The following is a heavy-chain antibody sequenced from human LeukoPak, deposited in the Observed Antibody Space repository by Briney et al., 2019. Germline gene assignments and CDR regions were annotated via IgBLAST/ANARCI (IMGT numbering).Heavy chain of an antibody. D-gene: IGHD6-19*01. Sequence: SETLSLTCTVSGGSISSYYWSWIRQPPGKGLEWIGYIYYSGSTNYNPSLKSRVTISVDTSKNQFSLKLSSVTAADTAVYYCAREAYSSGWCRFDYWGQGTLVTVSS. CDR2: IYYSGST. V-gene: IGHV4-59*01. CDR1: GGSISSYY. CDR3: AREAYSSGWCRFDY. J-gene: IGHJ4*02.